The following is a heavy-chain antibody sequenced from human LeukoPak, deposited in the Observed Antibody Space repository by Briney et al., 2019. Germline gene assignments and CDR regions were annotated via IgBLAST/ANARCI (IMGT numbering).Heavy chain of an antibody. J-gene: IGHJ3*02. CDR3: ARGERGVVVPAARWPFDI. D-gene: IGHD2-2*01. V-gene: IGHV1-18*01. CDR1: GGTFSSYA. CDR2: ISAYNGNT. Sequence: ASVKVSCKASGGTFSSYAISWVRQAPGQGLEWMGWISAYNGNTNYAQKLQGRVTMTTDTSTSTAYMELRSLRSDDTAAYYCARGERGVVVPAARWPFDIWGQGTMVTVSS.